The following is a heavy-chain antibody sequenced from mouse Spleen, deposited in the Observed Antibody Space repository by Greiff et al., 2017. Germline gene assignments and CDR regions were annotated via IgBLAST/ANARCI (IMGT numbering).Heavy chain of an antibody. CDR2: ISSGSSTI. CDR1: GFTFSDYG. V-gene: IGHV5-17*01. CDR3: ARREAMDY. J-gene: IGHJ4*01. Sequence: EVKLMESGGGLVKPGGSLKLSCAASGFTFSDYGMHWVRQAPEKGLEWVAYISSGSSTIYYADTVKVRFTISRDNAKNTLFLQMTSLRSEDTAMYYCARREAMDYWGQGTSVTVSS.